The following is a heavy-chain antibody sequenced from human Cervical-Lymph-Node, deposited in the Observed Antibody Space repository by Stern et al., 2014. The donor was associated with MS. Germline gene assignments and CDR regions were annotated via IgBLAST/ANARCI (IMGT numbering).Heavy chain of an antibody. Sequence: QVQLVQSGGGVVQPGRSLTLSCAASGFSLSNSGMHWVRQAPGKGLEWVAVMSFVGGNKNYGASVKGRFSISRDMANNTLFLQMNSLRPEDTAVYYCMGVGDAMHVWGQGTTVIVSS. V-gene: IGHV3-30*03. J-gene: IGHJ6*02. CDR3: MGVGDAMHV. CDR1: GFSLSNSG. CDR2: MSFVGGNK.